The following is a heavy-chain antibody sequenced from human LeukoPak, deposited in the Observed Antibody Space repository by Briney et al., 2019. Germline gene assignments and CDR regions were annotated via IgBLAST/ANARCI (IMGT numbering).Heavy chain of an antibody. CDR3: ARQRAGPLHYFDY. J-gene: IGHJ4*02. V-gene: IGHV4-59*08. D-gene: IGHD1-26*01. Sequence: SETLSLTCTVSGGTISSYYWNWIRQPPGKGLEWIGYIHSSGSTKYNPSLKSRVTISVDTSKNQFSLKLSSVTAADRAVYYCARQRAGPLHYFDYWGQGTLVTVSS. CDR2: IHSSGST. CDR1: GGTISSYY.